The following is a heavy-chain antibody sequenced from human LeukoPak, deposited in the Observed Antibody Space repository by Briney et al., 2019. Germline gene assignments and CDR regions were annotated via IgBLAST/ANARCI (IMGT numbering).Heavy chain of an antibody. J-gene: IGHJ6*02. CDR3: ARDFYGDYSINYYYGMDV. CDR2: IIPIFGTA. D-gene: IGHD4-17*01. CDR1: GGTFSSYA. V-gene: IGHV1-69*13. Sequence: SVKVSCKASGGTFSSYAISWVRQAPGQGLEWMGVIIPIFGTANYAQKFQGRVTITADETTRTAYMELSSLRSEDTAVYYCARDFYGDYSINYYYGMDVWGQGTTVTVSS.